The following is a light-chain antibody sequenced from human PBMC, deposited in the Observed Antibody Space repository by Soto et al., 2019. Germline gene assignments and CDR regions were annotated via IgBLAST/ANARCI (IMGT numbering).Light chain of an antibody. CDR1: QSVSSY. V-gene: IGKV3-11*01. J-gene: IGKJ5*01. Sequence: EIVLTQSPATLSLSPGERATLSCRASQSVSSYLAWYQQKPGQAPRLLIYDASNRATGIPARFSGSGSGTDFTLTISSLEPEGFAVYYCQQRSNPITFGQGTLLEIK. CDR2: DAS. CDR3: QQRSNPIT.